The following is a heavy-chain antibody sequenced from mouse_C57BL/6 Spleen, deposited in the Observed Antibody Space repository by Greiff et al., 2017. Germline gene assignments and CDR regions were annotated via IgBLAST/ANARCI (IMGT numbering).Heavy chain of an antibody. D-gene: IGHD2-2*01. CDR2: INPNNGGT. CDR3: ARVVTAGRAWFAY. Sequence: VQLKESGPELVKPGASVKMSCKASGYTFTDYNMNWVKQSHGKSLKWIGNINPNNGGTSYNQKFKGKATLTVNKSSSTAYMELRSLTAEDSAVYDCARVVTAGRAWFAYWGQGTLVTVSA. J-gene: IGHJ3*01. CDR1: GYTFTDYN. V-gene: IGHV1-22*01.